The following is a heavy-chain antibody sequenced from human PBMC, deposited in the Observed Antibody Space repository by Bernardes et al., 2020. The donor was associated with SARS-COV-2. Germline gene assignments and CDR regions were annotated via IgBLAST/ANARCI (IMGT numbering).Heavy chain of an antibody. D-gene: IGHD3-22*01. J-gene: IGHJ6*02. CDR2: VRNKGSNYST. CDR3: AREVEKYRDSSGYAHYYCAMDG. Sequence: GGSLRLSCAASGFNFSDHYMDWVRQAPGKGLEWVGRVRNKGSNYSTKYAASVEGRFIISRDDSRKSLYLQMNSLKTEDTAVYYCAREVEKYRDSSGYAHYYCAMDGWGQGTTVTVSS. V-gene: IGHV3-72*01. CDR1: GFNFSDHY.